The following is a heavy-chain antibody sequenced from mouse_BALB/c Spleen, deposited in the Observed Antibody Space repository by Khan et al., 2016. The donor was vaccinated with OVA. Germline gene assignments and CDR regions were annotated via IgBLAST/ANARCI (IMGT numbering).Heavy chain of an antibody. CDR2: ISYSGST. Sequence: EVQLQESGPGLVKPSQSLSLTCTVTGYSITSGYGWNWIRQFPGNKLEWMGYISYSGSTNYNPSLKSRIPITRDTSKNQFFLPLNSVTTEDTATYYCARTARIKYWGQGTTLTVSS. V-gene: IGHV3-2*02. CDR3: ARTARIKY. J-gene: IGHJ2*01. CDR1: GYSITSGYG. D-gene: IGHD1-2*01.